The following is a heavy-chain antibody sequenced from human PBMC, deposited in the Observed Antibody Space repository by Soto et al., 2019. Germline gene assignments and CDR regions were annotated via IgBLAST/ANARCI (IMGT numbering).Heavy chain of an antibody. Sequence: GGSLRLSCATSGFTFSSYGMHWVRQAPGKGLEWVAVISYDGSNKYYADSVKGRFTISRDNSKNTLYLQMNSLRAEDTAVYYCAKASSSGWENYYGMDVWGQGTTVTVSS. J-gene: IGHJ6*02. CDR1: GFTFSSYG. V-gene: IGHV3-30*18. D-gene: IGHD6-19*01. CDR3: AKASSSGWENYYGMDV. CDR2: ISYDGSNK.